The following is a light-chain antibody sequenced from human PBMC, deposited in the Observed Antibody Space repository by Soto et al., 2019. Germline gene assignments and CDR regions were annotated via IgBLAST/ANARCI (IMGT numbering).Light chain of an antibody. J-gene: IGLJ1*01. Sequence: QSVLTQPASVSGSPGQSITISCTGTSSDVGAYNYVSWYQQHPGRAPKLLIHGVTRRPSGVSSRFSASKSAYTASLTISGLQAEDEANYFCSSFTTSYFYVFGPGTKVTVL. CDR1: SSDVGAYNY. V-gene: IGLV2-14*01. CDR2: GVT. CDR3: SSFTTSYFYV.